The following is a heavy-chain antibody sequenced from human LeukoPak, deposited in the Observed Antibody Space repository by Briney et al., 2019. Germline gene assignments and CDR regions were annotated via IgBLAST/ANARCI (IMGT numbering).Heavy chain of an antibody. V-gene: IGHV5-51*01. D-gene: IGHD2-2*01. J-gene: IGHJ4*02. CDR1: GYRFTSYW. Sequence: GGPLKISLXGSGYRFTSYWIGWVRPMPGKGLGWMGIIYPGDSDTRYSPSFQGQVTISADKSISTAYLQWSSLKASDTAMYYCARHVSSVPAAIEWWGQGTLVTVSS. CDR3: ARHVSSVPAAIEW. CDR2: IYPGDSDT.